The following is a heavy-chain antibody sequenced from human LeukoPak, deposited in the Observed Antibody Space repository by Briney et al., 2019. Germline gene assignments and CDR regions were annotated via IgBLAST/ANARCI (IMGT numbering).Heavy chain of an antibody. CDR1: GFTFSSYS. CDR3: AKVGPPPTTVVTHFDY. J-gene: IGHJ4*02. V-gene: IGHV3-21*01. D-gene: IGHD4-23*01. CDR2: ISSSRSYI. Sequence: SGGSLRLSCAASGFTFSSYSMNWVRQAPGKGLEWVSSISSSRSYIYYADSVKGRFTISRDNAKNSLYLQMNSLRAEDTAVYYCAKVGPPPTTVVTHFDYWGQGTLVTVSS.